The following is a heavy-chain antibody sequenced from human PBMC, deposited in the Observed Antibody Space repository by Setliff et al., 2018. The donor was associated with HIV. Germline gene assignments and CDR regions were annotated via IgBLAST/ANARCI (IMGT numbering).Heavy chain of an antibody. D-gene: IGHD3-10*01. CDR2: IYYSGST. CDR3: ARDIKASGELIRWFDP. Sequence: TLSLTCTVSGGSISSGDYYWSWIRQPPGKGLEWIGYIYYSGSTYYNPSLKSRVTISVDTSKNQFSLRVMSVTAADTAVYFCARDIKASGELIRWFDPWGQGTLVTVSS. J-gene: IGHJ5*02. CDR1: GGSISSGDYY. V-gene: IGHV4-30-4*08.